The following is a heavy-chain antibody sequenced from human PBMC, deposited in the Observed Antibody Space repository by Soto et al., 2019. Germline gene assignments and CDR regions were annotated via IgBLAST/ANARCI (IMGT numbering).Heavy chain of an antibody. CDR3: VKDRSDTWSFDN. CDR2: VSHDGTLY. CDR1: GFIYSSCA. V-gene: IGHV3-30*18. Sequence: QVQLVESGGGVVQPGRSLRLSCSASGFIYSSCAMHWVRQVPGKGLEWLAVVSHDGTLYPYADSVRGRFTISRDNSRKMLYLQMTSLRPDDTAVDYCVKDRSDTWSFDNWGQGTLVTVSS. J-gene: IGHJ4*02. D-gene: IGHD2-8*02.